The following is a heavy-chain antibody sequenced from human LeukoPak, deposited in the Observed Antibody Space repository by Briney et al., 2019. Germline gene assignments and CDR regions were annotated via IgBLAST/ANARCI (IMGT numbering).Heavy chain of an antibody. CDR1: GGSISRYY. Sequence: SSETLSLTCTVSGGSISRYYWSWIRQPAGKGLEWIGRIDIIGTSNYNPSLKSRVTMSGDTSKNQFSLKLTSVTAADTAVYYCARQTGSGLFILPGGQGTLVTVSS. CDR3: ARQTGSGLFILP. V-gene: IGHV4-4*07. D-gene: IGHD3/OR15-3a*01. J-gene: IGHJ4*02. CDR2: IDIIGTS.